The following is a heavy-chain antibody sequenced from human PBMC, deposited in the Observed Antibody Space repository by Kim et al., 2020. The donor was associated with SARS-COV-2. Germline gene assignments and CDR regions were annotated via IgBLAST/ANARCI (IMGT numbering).Heavy chain of an antibody. V-gene: IGHV1-3*01. J-gene: IGHJ4*02. Sequence: ASVKVSCKASGYTFTSYAMHWVRQAPGQRLEWMGWINAGNGNTKYSQKFQGRVTITRDTSASTAYMELSSLRSEDTAVYYCARKEWSGSREHQFDYWGQGTLVTVSS. CDR3: ARKEWSGSREHQFDY. CDR2: INAGNGNT. CDR1: GYTFTSYA. D-gene: IGHD3-3*01.